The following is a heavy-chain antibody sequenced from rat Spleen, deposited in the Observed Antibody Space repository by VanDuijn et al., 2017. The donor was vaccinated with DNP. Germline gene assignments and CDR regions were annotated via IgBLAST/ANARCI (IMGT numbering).Heavy chain of an antibody. CDR2: ISYRGST. CDR3: TRRYDGTHYFGDY. J-gene: IGHJ2*01. D-gene: IGHD1-12*02. CDR1: GYSITSNY. V-gene: IGHV3-1*01. Sequence: EVQLQESGPGLVKSAQSLFLTCSVTGYSITSNYWAWIRKFPGHKMEYIGHISYRGSTNYNPSLKSRISITRDTSKNQFFQQVNSVTSEDTATYYCTRRYDGTHYFGDYWGQGVMVTVSS.